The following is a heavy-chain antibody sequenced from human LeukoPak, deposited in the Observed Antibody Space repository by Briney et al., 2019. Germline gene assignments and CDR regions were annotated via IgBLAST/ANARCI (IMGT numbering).Heavy chain of an antibody. CDR2: IYYSGSP. Sequence: SETPSLTCTVSGGSISSSSYYWGWIRQPPGKGLEWIGTIYYSGSPYYNSSLKSRVSISVDTSKNQFSLKLSSVTAADTAVYYCAREVYTRRWYAFDIWGQGTMVTVSS. J-gene: IGHJ3*02. CDR1: GGSISSSSYY. D-gene: IGHD1-14*01. CDR3: AREVYTRRWYAFDI. V-gene: IGHV4-39*07.